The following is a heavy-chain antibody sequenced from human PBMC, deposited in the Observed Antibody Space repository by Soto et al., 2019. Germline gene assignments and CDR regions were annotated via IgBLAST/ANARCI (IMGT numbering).Heavy chain of an antibody. D-gene: IGHD2-2*02. CDR2: IYYSGST. Sequence: PSETVSLRWTVSGESVCSTSYYGCWIRQPPGKGLEWIGSIYYSGSTYYNPSLKSRVTISVDNSKNTLYLQMNSLIAEDTAVYYCAKVIPRTDWGQGTLVTVSS. CDR3: AKVIPRTD. J-gene: IGHJ4*02. CDR1: GESVCSTSYY. V-gene: IGHV4-39*07.